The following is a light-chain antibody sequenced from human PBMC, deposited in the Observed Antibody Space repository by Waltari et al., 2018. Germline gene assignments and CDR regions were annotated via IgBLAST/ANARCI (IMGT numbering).Light chain of an antibody. CDR3: SSYTSSSTLL. CDR1: SSDVGGYNY. CDR2: DVS. J-gene: IGLJ2*01. Sequence: QSALTQPASVSGSPGQSITISCTGTSSDVGGYNYVSWYQQHPGKAPKLMIYDVSNRPSGVANRCSGSKSGNTASLTISWLQAEDEADYYCSSYTSSSTLLFGGGTKLTVL. V-gene: IGLV2-14*03.